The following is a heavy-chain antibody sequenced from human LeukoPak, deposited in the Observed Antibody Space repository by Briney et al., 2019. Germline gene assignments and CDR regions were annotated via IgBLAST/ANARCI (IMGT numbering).Heavy chain of an antibody. CDR1: GYSFTSYW. V-gene: IGHV5-51*01. Sequence: GESLKISCKGSGYSFTSYWIGWVRQMPGKGLEWMGIIYPGDSDTRYSPSFQGQVTISADKSISTAYLQWSSLKASDTAMYYCARAFGSSYGSLSYYYMDVWGKGTTVTVSS. CDR2: IYPGDSDT. CDR3: ARAFGSSYGSLSYYYMDV. D-gene: IGHD5-18*01. J-gene: IGHJ6*03.